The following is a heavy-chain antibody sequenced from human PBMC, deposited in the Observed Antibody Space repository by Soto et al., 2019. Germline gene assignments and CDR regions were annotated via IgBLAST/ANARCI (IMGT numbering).Heavy chain of an antibody. CDR1: AFSFTNFA. Sequence: QVQLMESGGGVVRPGESLRLSCAASAFSFTNFALHWVRQAPGRGLEWVAVISFDGSNKFYVDSVKCRFTISMDNSKNTLYLRLSSLTPDDTGVYYCASQREPQAGDYYYFGIDVWGQGHTVTVSS. V-gene: IGHV3-30*04. J-gene: IGHJ6*02. CDR2: ISFDGSNK. CDR3: ASQREPQAGDYYYFGIDV. D-gene: IGHD2-2*01.